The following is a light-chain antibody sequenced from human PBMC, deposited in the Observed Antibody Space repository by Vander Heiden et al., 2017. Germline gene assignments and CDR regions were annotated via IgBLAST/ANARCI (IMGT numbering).Light chain of an antibody. Sequence: EVVLTKPPRTLSLSPGERAPLSCSASQIVYANYVAWYQQKPGQAPRLLIFGASGRATGIPDRFSGSGSGTDFTLTISRLESEDFAVYYCQQSGGAPYTFGQGTKLEIK. V-gene: IGKV3-20*01. CDR3: QQSGGAPYT. CDR2: GAS. CDR1: QIVYANY. J-gene: IGKJ2*01.